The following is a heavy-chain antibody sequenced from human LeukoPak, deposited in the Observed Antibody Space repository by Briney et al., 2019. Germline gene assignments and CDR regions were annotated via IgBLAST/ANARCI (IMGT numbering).Heavy chain of an antibody. J-gene: IGHJ4*02. Sequence: PGGSLRLSCAASGFTFSSYAMSWVRQAPGKGLELVSSISSSSSYIYYADSVKGRFTISRDNAKNSLYLQMNSLRAEDTAVYYCARGRIPSIAAAGRPYYFDYWGQGTLVTVSS. CDR3: ARGRIPSIAAAGRPYYFDY. V-gene: IGHV3-21*01. CDR1: GFTFSSYA. D-gene: IGHD6-13*01. CDR2: ISSSSSYI.